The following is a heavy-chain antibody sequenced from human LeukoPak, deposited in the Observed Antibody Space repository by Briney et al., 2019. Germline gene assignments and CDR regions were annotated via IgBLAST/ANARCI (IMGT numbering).Heavy chain of an antibody. CDR1: GFTFDDYA. D-gene: IGHD3-16*02. J-gene: IGHJ4*02. V-gene: IGHV3-9*01. CDR2: ISWNSGRI. CDR3: AKGITFGGVIVPDFDY. Sequence: GGSLRLSCAASGFTFDDYAMHWVRQAPGKGLEWVSGISWNSGRIAYADSVKGRFTISRDNAKNSLYLQMNSLRTEDTAFYYCAKGITFGGVIVPDFDYWGQGTPVTVSS.